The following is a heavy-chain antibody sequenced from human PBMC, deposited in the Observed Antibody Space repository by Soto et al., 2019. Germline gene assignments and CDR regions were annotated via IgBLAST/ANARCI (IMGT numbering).Heavy chain of an antibody. V-gene: IGHV4-30-4*01. CDR2: IYKSTTT. Sequence: SETLSLTCSVSGDSISTVDYFWAWIRQPPGQALEYIGYIYKSTTTYYNPSLKSRVTISVDTSKNQFSLKLSSVTAADTAVYYCARGGGVGWSDYFDYWGQGTLVTVSS. J-gene: IGHJ4*02. CDR3: ARGGGVGWSDYFDY. D-gene: IGHD3-3*01. CDR1: GDSISTVDYF.